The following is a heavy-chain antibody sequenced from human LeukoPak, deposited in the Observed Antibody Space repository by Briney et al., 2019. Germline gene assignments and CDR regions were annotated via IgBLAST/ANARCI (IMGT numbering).Heavy chain of an antibody. V-gene: IGHV4-59*08. Sequence: PSETLSLTCTASGGTISSYYWTWIRQPPGKGLEWIGYIYYSGSTNYNPSLKSRVTISVDTSKNQFSLKLSSVTAADTAVYYCARHDGIADAFDIWGQGTMVTVSS. J-gene: IGHJ3*02. CDR1: GGTISSYY. D-gene: IGHD6-13*01. CDR2: IYYSGST. CDR3: ARHDGIADAFDI.